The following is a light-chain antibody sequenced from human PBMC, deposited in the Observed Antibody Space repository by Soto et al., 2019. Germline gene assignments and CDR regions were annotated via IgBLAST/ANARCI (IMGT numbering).Light chain of an antibody. CDR1: QSVSSSY. V-gene: IGKV3-20*01. CDR3: PPYGYYPPDT. J-gene: IGKJ2*01. Sequence: EIVLTQSPGTLSLSPGERATLSCRASQSVSSSYLAWYQQKPGQAPRLLIYGASSRATGIPDRFSGSGSGKDFTPTIRRPEPEDFAVYYCPPYGYYPPDTCGQGTKLEIK. CDR2: GAS.